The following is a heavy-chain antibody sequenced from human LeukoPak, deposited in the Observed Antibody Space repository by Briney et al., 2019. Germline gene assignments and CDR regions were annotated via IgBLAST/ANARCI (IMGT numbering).Heavy chain of an antibody. V-gene: IGHV4-59*01. D-gene: IGHD2-15*01. CDR3: ARDNRWYYYMDV. Sequence: PSETLSLTCTVSGGPISSYYWSWIRQPPGKGLEWIGYIYYSGSTNYNPSLKSRVSISVDTSKNQFSLKLSSVTAADTAVYYCARDNRWYYYMDVWGKGTTVTVSS. CDR2: IYYSGST. CDR1: GGPISSYY. J-gene: IGHJ6*03.